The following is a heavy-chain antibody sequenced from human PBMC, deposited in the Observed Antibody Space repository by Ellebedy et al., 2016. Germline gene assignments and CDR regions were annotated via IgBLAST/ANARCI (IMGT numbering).Heavy chain of an antibody. V-gene: IGHV1-46*01. J-gene: IGHJ4*02. CDR3: ARHEMVTWFGGYFDY. D-gene: IGHD3-10*01. Sequence: ASVKVSCKASGDTVTSYYVHWVRQAPGQGLEYMGIINPSGGSTTYAQKFQGRVTMTRDASTSTVYMELSSLRSEDTAVYYCARHEMVTWFGGYFDYWGQGTLVTVSS. CDR2: INPSGGST. CDR1: GDTVTSYY.